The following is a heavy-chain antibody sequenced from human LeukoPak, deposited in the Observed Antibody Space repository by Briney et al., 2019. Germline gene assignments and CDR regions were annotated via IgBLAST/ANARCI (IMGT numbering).Heavy chain of an antibody. Sequence: ASVKVSCKASGYTFTGYYMHWVRRAPGQGLEWMGRINPNSGGTNYAQKFQGRVTMTRDTSISTAYMELSRLRSDDTAVYYCARATRHIVVVPAAIMFDPWGQGTLVTVSS. D-gene: IGHD2-2*01. J-gene: IGHJ5*02. CDR2: INPNSGGT. CDR1: GYTFTGYY. V-gene: IGHV1-2*06. CDR3: ARATRHIVVVPAAIMFDP.